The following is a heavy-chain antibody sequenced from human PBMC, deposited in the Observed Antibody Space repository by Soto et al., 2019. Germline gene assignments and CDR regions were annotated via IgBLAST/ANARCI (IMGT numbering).Heavy chain of an antibody. D-gene: IGHD3-3*01. V-gene: IGHV1-18*01. CDR3: ARGLTITIFGVVMRADAFDI. CDR2: ISAYNGNT. J-gene: IGHJ3*02. Sequence: QVQLVQSGAEVKKPGASVKVSCKASGYTFTSYGISWVRQAPGQGLEWMGWISAYNGNTNYAQKLQGRVTMTTDTSTSTAYMELRSLRSDDTAVYYCARGLTITIFGVVMRADAFDIWGQGTMVTVSS. CDR1: GYTFTSYG.